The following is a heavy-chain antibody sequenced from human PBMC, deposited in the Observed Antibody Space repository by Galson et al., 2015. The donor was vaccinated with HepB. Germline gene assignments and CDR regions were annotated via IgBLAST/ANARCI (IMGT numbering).Heavy chain of an antibody. V-gene: IGHV1-2*02. Sequence: SVKVSCKASGYTFTGYYMHWVRQAPGQGLEWMGWINPNSGGTNYAQKFQGRVTMTRDTSISTAYMELSRPKSDDTAVYYCATPGTLPPAAFYLFHGMDVWGQG. J-gene: IGHJ6*02. CDR1: GYTFTGYY. D-gene: IGHD6-25*01. CDR2: INPNSGGT. CDR3: ATPGTLPPAAFYLFHGMDV.